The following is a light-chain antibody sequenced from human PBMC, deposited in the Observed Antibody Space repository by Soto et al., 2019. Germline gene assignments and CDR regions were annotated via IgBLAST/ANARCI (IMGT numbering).Light chain of an antibody. CDR1: QSVSNNY. J-gene: IGKJ5*01. CDR3: QQYGSPIT. CDR2: GAS. V-gene: IGKV3-20*01. Sequence: DIVMTQSPDSLAVSPGERATLSCRASQSVSNNYLAWYQQKPGQAPRLLIYGASNRATGIPDRFSGSGSGTDFTLTISRLEPEDFAVYYCQQYGSPITFGQGTRLEIK.